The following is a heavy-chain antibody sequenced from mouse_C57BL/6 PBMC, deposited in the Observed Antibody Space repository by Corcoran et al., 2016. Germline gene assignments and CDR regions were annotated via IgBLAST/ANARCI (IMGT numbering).Heavy chain of an antibody. V-gene: IGHV9-3*01. D-gene: IGHD2-2*01. J-gene: IGHJ4*01. Sequence: QIQLVQSGPELKKPGETVKISCKASGYTFTTYGMSWVKQAPGKGLKWMGWINTYSGVPTYADDFKGRFAFSLETSASTAYLQINNLKNEDTATYFCARLGVYYGHDGDAMDYWGQGTSVTVSS. CDR3: ARLGVYYGHDGDAMDY. CDR2: INTYSGVP. CDR1: GYTFTTYG.